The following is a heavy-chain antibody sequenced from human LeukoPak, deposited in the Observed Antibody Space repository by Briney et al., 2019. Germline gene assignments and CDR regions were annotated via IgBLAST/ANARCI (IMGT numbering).Heavy chain of an antibody. CDR3: AKERPSSSCLDY. CDR2: ISYDGSNK. Sequence: LSGRSLRLSCAASGFTFSSYGMHWVRQAPGKGLEWVAVISYDGSNKYYADSVKGRFTISRDNSKNTLYLQMNSLRAEDTAVYYCAKERPSSSCLDYWGQGTLVTVSS. D-gene: IGHD6-13*01. CDR1: GFTFSSYG. J-gene: IGHJ4*02. V-gene: IGHV3-30*18.